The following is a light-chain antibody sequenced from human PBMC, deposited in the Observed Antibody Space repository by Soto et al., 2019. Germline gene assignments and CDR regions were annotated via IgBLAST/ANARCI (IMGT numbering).Light chain of an antibody. CDR3: SSYTSSGVV. CDR2: DGS. J-gene: IGLJ2*01. CDR1: SSDVGGYNY. V-gene: IGLV2-14*01. Sequence: QSALTQPASVSGSPGQSITISCTGTSSDVGGYNYVSWYQQHPGKAPKLMIYDGSNRPSGVSNRFYGSKSGNTASPTISGLQAEDYADYYCSSYTSSGVVFGGGTKVTVL.